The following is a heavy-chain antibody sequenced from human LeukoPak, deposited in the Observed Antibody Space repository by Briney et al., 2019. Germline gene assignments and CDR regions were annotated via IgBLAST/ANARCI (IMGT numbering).Heavy chain of an antibody. CDR1: GYTFTSYG. Sequence: ASVKVSCKASGYTFTSYGISWVRQAPGQGLEWMGWISAYNGNTNYAQKLQGRVTMTTDTSTSTAYMELRSLRSDDTAVYYCARDNIVRGVSTLPDYWGQGTLVTVSS. J-gene: IGHJ4*02. CDR3: ARDNIVRGVSTLPDY. CDR2: ISAYNGNT. D-gene: IGHD3-10*01. V-gene: IGHV1-18*01.